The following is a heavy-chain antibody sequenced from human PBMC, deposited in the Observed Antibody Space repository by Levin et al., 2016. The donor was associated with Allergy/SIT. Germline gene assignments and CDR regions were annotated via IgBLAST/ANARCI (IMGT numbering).Heavy chain of an antibody. CDR3: ARGLGYYDSSGQQAYYFDY. CDR1: GYTFTSYD. J-gene: IGHJ4*02. CDR2: MNPNSGNT. V-gene: IGHV1-8*01. Sequence: ASVKVSCKASGYTFTSYDINWVRQATGQGLEWMGWMNPNSGNTGYAQKFQGRVTMTRNTSISTAYMELSSLRSEDTAVYYCARGLGYYDSSGQQAYYFDYWGQGTLVTVSS. D-gene: IGHD3-22*01.